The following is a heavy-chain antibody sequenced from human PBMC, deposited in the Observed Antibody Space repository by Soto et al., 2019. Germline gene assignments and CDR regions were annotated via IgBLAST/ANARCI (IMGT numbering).Heavy chain of an antibody. J-gene: IGHJ4*02. CDR1: GFTFDDYA. CDR3: VSGRGYDILTGYYPYFDY. CDR2: ISWNSGSI. Sequence: EVQLVESGGGLAQPGRSLRLSCAASGFTFDDYAMHWVRQAPGKGLEWVSGISWNSGSIGYADSVKGRFTISRDNAKKSLYLQMNSLRAEDTALYYCVSGRGYDILTGYYPYFDYWGQGTLVTVSS. D-gene: IGHD3-9*01. V-gene: IGHV3-9*01.